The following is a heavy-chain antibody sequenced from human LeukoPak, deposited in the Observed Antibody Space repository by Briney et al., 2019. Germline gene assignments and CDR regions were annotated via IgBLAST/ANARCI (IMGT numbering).Heavy chain of an antibody. CDR3: ARGHPFYSGSYSNYFDY. D-gene: IGHD1-26*01. CDR1: GYTFTSYG. J-gene: IGHJ4*02. V-gene: IGHV1-18*01. CDR2: ISAYNGNT. Sequence: ASVKVSCKASGYTFTSYGISWVRQAPGQGLEWMGWISAYNGNTNYAQKLQGRVTMTTDTSTSTAYMELRSLRSDDTAVYYCARGHPFYSGSYSNYFDYWGQGTLVTVSS.